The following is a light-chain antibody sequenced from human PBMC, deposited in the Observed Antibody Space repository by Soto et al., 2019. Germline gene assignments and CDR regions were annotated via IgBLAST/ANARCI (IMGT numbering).Light chain of an antibody. CDR3: SSYTRSSTQGPWV. CDR2: DVS. Sequence: QSALTQPASVSGSPGQSITISCTGTSSDVGGYNYVSWYQQHPGKAPKLMIYDVSNRPSGVSNRFSGSKSGNTASLTISGLQAEDEADYYCSSYTRSSTQGPWVFGGGTKLTVL. V-gene: IGLV2-14*01. CDR1: SSDVGGYNY. J-gene: IGLJ3*02.